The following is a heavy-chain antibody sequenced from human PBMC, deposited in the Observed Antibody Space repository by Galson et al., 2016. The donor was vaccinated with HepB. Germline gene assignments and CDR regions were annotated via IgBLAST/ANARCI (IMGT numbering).Heavy chain of an antibody. J-gene: IGHJ4*02. CDR3: VTGRGWLPDF. V-gene: IGHV4-59*01. CDR2: VYKTEFT. D-gene: IGHD5-12*01. CDR1: GGSISDDY. Sequence: ETLSLTCSVSGGSISDDYLNWVRQPPGRGLEWIGYVYKTEFTKYSPSLRSRLTISMDTSQNQFSLKLTSVTAADTAVYYCVTGRGWLPDFWGQGTLVTVSS.